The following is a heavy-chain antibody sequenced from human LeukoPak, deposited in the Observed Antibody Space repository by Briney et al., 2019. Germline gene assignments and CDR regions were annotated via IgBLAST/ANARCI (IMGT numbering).Heavy chain of an antibody. CDR1: GFTVSSNY. Sequence: GGSLRLSCAASGFTVSSNYMSWVRQAPGKGLEWVAVISSGGSDKYHAGSVKGRFTISRDNSKNTLYLQMDSLRAEDTAVYYCAKEVTIPAAGRKDYYYYGLDVWSQGTTVTVSS. CDR3: AKEVTIPAAGRKDYYYYGLDV. V-gene: IGHV3-30*18. CDR2: ISSGGSDK. J-gene: IGHJ6*02. D-gene: IGHD6-13*01.